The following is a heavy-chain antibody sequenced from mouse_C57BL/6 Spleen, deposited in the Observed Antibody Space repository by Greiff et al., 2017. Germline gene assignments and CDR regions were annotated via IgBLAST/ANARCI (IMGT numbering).Heavy chain of an antibody. D-gene: IGHD1-1*01. J-gene: IGHJ2*01. Sequence: VQLQQPGAELVMPGASVKLSCKASGYTFTSYWMHWVKQRPGQGLEWIGEIDPSDSYTNYNQKFKGKSTLTVDKSSSPAFMQLSNLTSEDSAGYYCARGITTLDDWGQGTTLTVSS. CDR2: IDPSDSYT. CDR1: GYTFTSYW. CDR3: ARGITTLDD. V-gene: IGHV1-69*01.